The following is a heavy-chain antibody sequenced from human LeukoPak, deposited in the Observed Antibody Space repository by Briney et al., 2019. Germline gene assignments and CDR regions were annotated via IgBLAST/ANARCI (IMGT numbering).Heavy chain of an antibody. Sequence: GGSLRLSCAASGFGFSSYGMHWVRQAPGMGLEWVAFVRYDGGNKYYTDSVKGRFTISKDNSKNTLYLQMNSLRVEYTALYAGGREPGVDYHSEGPRYWGRGTLVTVSS. CDR1: GFGFSSYG. V-gene: IGHV3-30*02. CDR3: GREPGVDYHSEGPRY. J-gene: IGHJ4*02. D-gene: IGHD2-21*02. CDR2: VRYDGGNK.